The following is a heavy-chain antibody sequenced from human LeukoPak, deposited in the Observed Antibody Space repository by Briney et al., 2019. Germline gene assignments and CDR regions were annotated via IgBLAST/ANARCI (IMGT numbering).Heavy chain of an antibody. D-gene: IGHD6-13*01. J-gene: IGHJ5*02. V-gene: IGHV4-4*02. CDR3: AREEQQLVSRWFDP. CDR1: GLTLSNAW. CDR2: IYHSGST. Sequence: GSLRLSCAASGLTLSNAWMSWVRQPPGKGLEWIGEIYHSGSTNYNPSLKSRVTISVDKSKNQFSLKLSSVTAADTAVYYCAREEQQLVSRWFDPWGQGTLVTVSS.